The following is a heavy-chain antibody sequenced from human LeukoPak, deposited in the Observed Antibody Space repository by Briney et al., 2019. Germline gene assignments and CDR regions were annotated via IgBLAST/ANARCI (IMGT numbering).Heavy chain of an antibody. J-gene: IGHJ4*02. V-gene: IGHV4-59*01. D-gene: IGHD6-13*01. CDR1: GVSIRGYF. Sequence: SETLSLTCTVSGVSIRGYFWTWIRQPPGKGLEWIGYIYHSGSTNYNPSLKSRVTIAVDTSKNQFSLRLSSVTAADTAVYYCAMAYSSSWYYFDYWGQGTLVTVSS. CDR3: AMAYSSSWYYFDY. CDR2: IYHSGST.